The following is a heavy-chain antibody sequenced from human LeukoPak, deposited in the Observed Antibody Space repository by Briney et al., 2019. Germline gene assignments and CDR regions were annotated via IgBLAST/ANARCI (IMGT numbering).Heavy chain of an antibody. CDR1: GGSISSSSYY. CDR2: IYYSGST. V-gene: IGHV4-39*07. CDR3: ARSSRKGPYVDTAMDFDY. J-gene: IGHJ4*02. Sequence: PSQTLSLTCTVSGGSISSSSYYWGWIRQPPGKGLEWIGSIYYSGSTYYNPSLKSRVTISVDTSKNQFSLKLSSVTAADTAVYYCARSSRKGPYVDTAMDFDYWGQGTLVTVSS. D-gene: IGHD5-18*01.